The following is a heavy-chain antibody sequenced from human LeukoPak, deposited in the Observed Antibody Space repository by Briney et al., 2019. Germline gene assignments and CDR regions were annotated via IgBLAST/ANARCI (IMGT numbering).Heavy chain of an antibody. D-gene: IGHD4-17*01. CDR3: ARGDYGDLYYFDY. Sequence: PSETLSLTCTVSGGSISSGDYYWSWIRQPPGKGLEWIGYIYYSGSTYYNPSLKSRVTISVDTSKNQFSLKLSSVTAVDTAVYYCARGDYGDLYYFDYWGQGTLVTVSS. V-gene: IGHV4-30-4*01. J-gene: IGHJ4*02. CDR1: GGSISSGDYY. CDR2: IYYSGST.